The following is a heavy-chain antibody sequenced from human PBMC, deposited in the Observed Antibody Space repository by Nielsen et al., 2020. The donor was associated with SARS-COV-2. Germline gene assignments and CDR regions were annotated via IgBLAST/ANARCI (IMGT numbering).Heavy chain of an antibody. CDR3: ASLGTYYYDSSGPRAPYYFDY. CDR2: IYSGGST. D-gene: IGHD3-22*01. V-gene: IGHV3-53*01. Sequence: GESLKISCAASGFTFSSYAMSWVRQAPGKGLEWVSVIYSGGSTYYADSVKGRFTISRDNSKNTLYLQMNSLRAEDTAVYYCASLGTYYYDSSGPRAPYYFDYWGQGTLVTVSS. J-gene: IGHJ4*02. CDR1: GFTFSSYA.